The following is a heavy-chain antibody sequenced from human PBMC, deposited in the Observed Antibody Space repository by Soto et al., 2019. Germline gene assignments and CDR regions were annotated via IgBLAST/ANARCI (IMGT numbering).Heavy chain of an antibody. CDR2: IIPSGGST. D-gene: IGHD6-13*01. V-gene: IGHV1-46*01. J-gene: IGHJ4*02. CDR3: GRVAGYSSSWYPTFDY. Sequence: SVKVSCKASGYTFTSYYMHWVRQAPGQGLEWMGIIIPSGGSTSYAQKFQGRVTMTRDTSTSTVYMELSSLRSEDTAVYYCGRVAGYSSSWYPTFDYWGQGTLVTVS. CDR1: GYTFTSYY.